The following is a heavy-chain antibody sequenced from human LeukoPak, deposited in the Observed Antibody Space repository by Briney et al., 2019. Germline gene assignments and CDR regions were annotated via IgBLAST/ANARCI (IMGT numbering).Heavy chain of an antibody. CDR2: ISYDGSNK. J-gene: IGHJ6*02. V-gene: IGHV3-30*18. Sequence: GGSLRLSCAASGFTFSSYGMHWVRQAPGKGLEWVAVISYDGSNKYYADSVKGRFTISRDNSKNTLYLQMNSLRAEDTAVYYCAKDHCSSTSCYGGVGYYYYYYGMDVWGQGTTVTVSS. CDR1: GFTFSSYG. CDR3: AKDHCSSTSCYGGVGYYYYYYGMDV. D-gene: IGHD2-2*01.